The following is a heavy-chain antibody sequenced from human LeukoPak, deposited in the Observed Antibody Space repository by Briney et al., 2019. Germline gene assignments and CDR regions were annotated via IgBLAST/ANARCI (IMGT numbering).Heavy chain of an antibody. CDR1: GFTFSNYA. D-gene: IGHD3-16*02. CDR3: ARGRYDYVWGSYRYGLSPHLDY. Sequence: PGRSLRLSCAASGFTFSNYAMHWVRQAPGKGLEWVAVISYDGSNKYYADSVKGRFTISRDNSKNTLYLQMNSLTAEDTAVYYCARGRYDYVWGSYRYGLSPHLDYWGQGTLVTVSS. V-gene: IGHV3-30*04. CDR2: ISYDGSNK. J-gene: IGHJ4*02.